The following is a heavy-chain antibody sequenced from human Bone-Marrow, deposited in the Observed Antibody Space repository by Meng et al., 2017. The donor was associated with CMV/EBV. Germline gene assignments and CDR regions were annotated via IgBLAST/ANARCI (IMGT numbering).Heavy chain of an antibody. V-gene: IGHV4-39*07. Sequence: GSLRLSCTVSGGSISSSSYYWGWIRQPPGKGLEWIGSIYYSGSTYYNPSLKSRVTISVDTSKNQFSLKLSSVTAADTAVYYCAKITTGYYYGMDVWGQGTTVTVSS. CDR3: AKITTGYYYGMDV. J-gene: IGHJ6*02. D-gene: IGHD4-17*01. CDR1: GGSISSSSYY. CDR2: IYYSGST.